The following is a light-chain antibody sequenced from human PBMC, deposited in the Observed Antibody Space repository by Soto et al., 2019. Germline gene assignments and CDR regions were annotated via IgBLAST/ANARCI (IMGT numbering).Light chain of an antibody. J-gene: IGKJ1*01. CDR2: GAS. V-gene: IGKV3-20*01. CDR1: QSVSSNY. Sequence: NVLTLSAGTLYLYPKDGATLSCRASQSVSSNYLAWYQQKPGQAPNLLIYGASSRATGIPDRFSGSGSGTDFTLIISRLEPEDFAVYYCQQYGSSPRTFGQGTKVDIK. CDR3: QQYGSSPRT.